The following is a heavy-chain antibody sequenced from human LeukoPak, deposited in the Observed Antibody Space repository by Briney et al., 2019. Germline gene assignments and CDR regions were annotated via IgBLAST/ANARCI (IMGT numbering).Heavy chain of an antibody. D-gene: IGHD3-10*01. CDR3: ARTPAPYYGSGSYYSVGYMDV. Sequence: SETLSLTCAVYGGSFSGYYWSWIRQPPGKGLEWIGEINHSGSTNYNPSLKSRVTISVDTTKNQFSLKLSSVTAADTAVYYCARTPAPYYGSGSYYSVGYMDVWGKGTTVTISS. J-gene: IGHJ6*03. V-gene: IGHV4-34*01. CDR2: INHSGST. CDR1: GGSFSGYY.